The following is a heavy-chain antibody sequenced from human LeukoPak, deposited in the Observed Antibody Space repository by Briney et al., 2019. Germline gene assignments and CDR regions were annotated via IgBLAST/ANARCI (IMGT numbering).Heavy chain of an antibody. CDR1: GFTFSNYW. CDR2: INTDGSST. J-gene: IGHJ4*02. Sequence: GGSLRLSCAASGFTFSNYWMHWARQVPGKGLVWVSRINTDGSSTTYADSVKGRFTISRDNAKNTLYLQMNSLRAEDTAVYYCARGYSNGYRIDYWGQGTLVTVSS. V-gene: IGHV3-74*01. CDR3: ARGYSNGYRIDY. D-gene: IGHD5-18*01.